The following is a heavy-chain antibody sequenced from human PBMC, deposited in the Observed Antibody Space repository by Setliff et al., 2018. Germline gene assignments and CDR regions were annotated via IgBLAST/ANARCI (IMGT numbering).Heavy chain of an antibody. CDR3: AREGVDSRSSTDYRYYMDV. J-gene: IGHJ6*03. CDR1: GGTFSSYG. D-gene: IGHD3-22*01. V-gene: IGHV1-69*05. Sequence: GASVKVSCKASGGTFSSYGISWVRQAPGQGLEWMGGTIPIFGTTNYAQKFQGRVTIITDESTTTAYMELSSLRSDDTAVYYRAREGVDSRSSTDYRYYMDVWGKGTTVTVSS. CDR2: TIPIFGTT.